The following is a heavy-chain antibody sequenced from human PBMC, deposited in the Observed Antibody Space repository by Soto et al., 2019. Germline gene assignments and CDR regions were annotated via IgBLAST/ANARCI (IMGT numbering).Heavy chain of an antibody. V-gene: IGHV3-7*03. D-gene: IGHD2-15*01. CDR3: ARRAVVVIAASVHFYYGLDV. CDR1: GFIFTSYW. J-gene: IGHJ6*02. Sequence: EVQLVESGGGLVQPGGSLRLSCAASGFIFTSYWMSWVRQAPGKGLEWVANIKQDGSEKYYVDSVKGRFTISRDNAKNSLYLQMSGLRAEDTAVYYCARRAVVVIAASVHFYYGLDVWGQGTAVTVSS. CDR2: IKQDGSEK.